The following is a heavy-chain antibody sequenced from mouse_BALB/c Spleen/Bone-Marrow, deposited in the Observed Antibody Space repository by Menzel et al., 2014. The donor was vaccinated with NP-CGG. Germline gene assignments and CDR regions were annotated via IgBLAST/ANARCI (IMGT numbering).Heavy chain of an antibody. D-gene: IGHD1-1*01. V-gene: IGHV5-17*02. CDR2: ISSGSSTI. J-gene: IGHJ2*01. CDR1: GFTFSSFG. Sequence: EVQLVESGGGLVQPGGSRKLSCAASGFTFSSFGMHWVRQAPEKGLEWVAYISSGSSTIYYADTVMGRFTISRDNPENTLFLQMTSLRSEDTAMYYCARSGSSSGYFDYWGQGTTLTVSS. CDR3: ARSGSSSGYFDY.